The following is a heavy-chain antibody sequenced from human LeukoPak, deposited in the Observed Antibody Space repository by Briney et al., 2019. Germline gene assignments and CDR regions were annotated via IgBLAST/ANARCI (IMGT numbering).Heavy chain of an antibody. CDR1: GGSISSSIYY. CDR2: IYYSGST. D-gene: IGHD1-1*01. CDR3: PRQGELERPRINEGYYYGMDV. V-gene: IGHV4-39*01. J-gene: IGHJ6*02. Sequence: SETLSLTCTVSGGSISSSIYYWGWIRQPPGKGLEWIGSIYYSGSTYYNPSLKSRVTISVDTSKNQFSLKLSSVTAADTAVYYCPRQGELERPRINEGYYYGMDVWGQGTTVTVSS.